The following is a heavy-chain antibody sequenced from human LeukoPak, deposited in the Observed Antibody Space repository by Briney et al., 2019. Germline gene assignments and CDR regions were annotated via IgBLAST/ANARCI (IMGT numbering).Heavy chain of an antibody. J-gene: IGHJ4*02. D-gene: IGHD2-2*01. CDR1: GFTFRSYE. Sequence: AGGSLRLSCAASGFTFRSYEENWVRQAPGKGLEWVSYISSSGSTIYYADSVKGRFTISRDNAKNSLYLQMSSLRAEDTAVYYCARHYCSSTSCLPDYWGQGTLVTVSA. CDR2: ISSSGSTI. V-gene: IGHV3-48*03. CDR3: ARHYCSSTSCLPDY.